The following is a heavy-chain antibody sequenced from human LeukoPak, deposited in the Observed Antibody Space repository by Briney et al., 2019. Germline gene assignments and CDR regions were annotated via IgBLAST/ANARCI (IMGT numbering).Heavy chain of an antibody. CDR1: GYTFTGHY. D-gene: IGHD1/OR15-1a*01. CDR3: ARSITSGELAGTLGWAPPKKNYYYYSVDV. V-gene: IGHV1-2*02. Sequence: GASVKVSCKTSGYTFTGHYIHWVRQAPGQGLEWMGWINPNSGGTRFAQKFQGRVTLTRDTSLTTAYMELHSLKSDDTAIYFCARSITSGELAGTLGWAPPKKNYYYYSVDVWGQGTTVTVSS. J-gene: IGHJ6*02. CDR2: INPNSGGT.